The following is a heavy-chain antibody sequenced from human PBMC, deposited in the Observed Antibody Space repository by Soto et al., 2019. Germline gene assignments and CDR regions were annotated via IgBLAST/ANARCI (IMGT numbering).Heavy chain of an antibody. CDR3: ARAVGPFDY. V-gene: IGHV3-33*01. CDR2: IWYDGSNK. CDR1: GFDFSTYG. J-gene: IGHJ4*02. D-gene: IGHD1-26*01. Sequence: QVQLVESGGGVVQPGRSLRLSCAASGFDFSTYGMHWVRQAPGKGPEWVAVIWYDGSNKYYADSVRGRFIISRDNSKSPLFRQLNGLRAGDTAVYYCARAVGPFDYWGQGSLVTVSS.